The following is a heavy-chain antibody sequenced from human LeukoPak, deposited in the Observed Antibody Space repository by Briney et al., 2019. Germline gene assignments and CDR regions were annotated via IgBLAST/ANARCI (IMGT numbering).Heavy chain of an antibody. D-gene: IGHD6-19*01. CDR3: AKDALVSVAGLFDY. V-gene: IGHV3-30-3*01. Sequence: PGGSLRLSCAASGFTFSSYTMHWVRQAPGKGLEWVALISYNDNNKYYAGSVKGRFTISRDNSKNTLYLQMNSLRAEDTAVYYCAKDALVSVAGLFDYWGQGTLVTVSS. CDR2: ISYNDNNK. CDR1: GFTFSSYT. J-gene: IGHJ4*02.